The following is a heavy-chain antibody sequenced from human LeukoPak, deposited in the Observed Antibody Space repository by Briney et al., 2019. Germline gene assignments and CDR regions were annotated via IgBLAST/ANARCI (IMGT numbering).Heavy chain of an antibody. D-gene: IGHD1-1*01. CDR1: GFTFSRYA. CDR3: AKPVDGASVQRYFQH. Sequence: KTGGSLRLSCAASGFTFSRYAMSWLRQAPGKGLEWVSAISGGGDNTYYADSVRGRFTISRDNSKNTLFLQMNSLRAEDTAIYYCAKPVDGASVQRYFQHWGQGTLVTVSS. CDR2: ISGGGDNT. J-gene: IGHJ1*01. V-gene: IGHV3-23*01.